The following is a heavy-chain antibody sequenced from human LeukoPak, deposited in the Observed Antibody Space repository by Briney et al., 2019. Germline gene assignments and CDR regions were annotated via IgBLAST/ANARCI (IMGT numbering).Heavy chain of an antibody. V-gene: IGHV4-59*08. CDR1: GGSISSYY. J-gene: IGHJ4*02. D-gene: IGHD2-15*01. CDR3: ARHAVPYCSGGSCYYFDY. CDR2: IYYSGST. Sequence: SETLSLTCTVSGGSISSYYWSWIRQPPGKGLEWIGYIYYSGSTNYNPSLKCRVTISVDTSKNQFSLKPSSVTAADTAVYYCARHAVPYCSGGSCYYFDYWGQGTLVTVSS.